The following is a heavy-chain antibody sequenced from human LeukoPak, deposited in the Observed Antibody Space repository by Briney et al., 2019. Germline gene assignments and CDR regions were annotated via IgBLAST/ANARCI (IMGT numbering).Heavy chain of an antibody. CDR3: ARDLSYYDSSGYGIGNFDY. J-gene: IGHJ4*02. Sequence: PSETLSLTCAVYGGSFSGYYWSWIRQPPGKGLEWIGEIYHSGSTNYNPSLKSRVTIPVDKSKNQFSLKLSSVTAADTAVYYCARDLSYYDSSGYGIGNFDYWGQGTLVTVSS. CDR2: IYHSGST. D-gene: IGHD3-22*01. CDR1: GGSFSGYY. V-gene: IGHV4-34*01.